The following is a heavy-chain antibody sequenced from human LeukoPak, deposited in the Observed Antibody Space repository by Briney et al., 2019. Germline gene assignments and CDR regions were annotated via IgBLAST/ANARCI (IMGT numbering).Heavy chain of an antibody. V-gene: IGHV1-69*05. Sequence: SVKVSRKASGGTFSSYAISWVRQAPGQGLEWMGGIIPIFGTANYAQKFQGRVTITTDESASTAYMELSSLRSEDTAVYYCARDKLVDIVATITTGYFDYWGQGTLVTVSS. J-gene: IGHJ4*02. CDR3: ARDKLVDIVATITTGYFDY. D-gene: IGHD5-12*01. CDR1: GGTFSSYA. CDR2: IIPIFGTA.